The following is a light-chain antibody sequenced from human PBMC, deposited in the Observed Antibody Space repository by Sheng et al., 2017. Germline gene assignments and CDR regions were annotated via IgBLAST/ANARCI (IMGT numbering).Light chain of an antibody. CDR3: LLFYGSPQRVV. J-gene: IGLJ2*01. V-gene: IGLV7-43*01. Sequence: QTVVTQEPSLTVSPGGTVTLTCASSTGAVTSHYYPNWFQQKPGQAPRALIYNTGNKYSWTPARFSGSLLGGKAALTLSGVQPEDEAEYHCLLFYGSPQRVVFGGGTKLTVL. CDR2: NTG. CDR1: TGAVTSHYY.